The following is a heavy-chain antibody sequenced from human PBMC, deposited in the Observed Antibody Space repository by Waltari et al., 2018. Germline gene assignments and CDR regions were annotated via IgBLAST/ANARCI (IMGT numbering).Heavy chain of an antibody. CDR2: FDPEDGET. D-gene: IGHD6-13*01. V-gene: IGHV1-24*01. CDR3: ATDVISSSWYGGDY. CDR1: GYTLTELS. Sequence: QVQLVQSGAEVKKPGASVKVSCKVSGYTLTELSMHWVRQAPGEGLEWMGGFDPEDGETSEAKKFQGRVTMTEDTSTDTAYMELSSLRSEDTAVYYCATDVISSSWYGGDYWGQGTLVTVSS. J-gene: IGHJ4*02.